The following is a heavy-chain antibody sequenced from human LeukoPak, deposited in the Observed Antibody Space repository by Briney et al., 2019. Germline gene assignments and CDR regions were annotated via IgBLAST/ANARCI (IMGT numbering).Heavy chain of an antibody. CDR1: GGSISSGGYS. CDR3: ARSEGRYGDYDY. CDR2: IYHSGST. D-gene: IGHD4-17*01. V-gene: IGHV4-30-2*01. Sequence: SETLSLTCAVSGGSISSGGYSWSWIRQPPGKGLEWIGYIYHSGSTYYNPSLKSRVTISVDRSKNQFSLKLSSVTAADTAVYYCARSEGRYGDYDYWGQGTLVTVSS. J-gene: IGHJ4*02.